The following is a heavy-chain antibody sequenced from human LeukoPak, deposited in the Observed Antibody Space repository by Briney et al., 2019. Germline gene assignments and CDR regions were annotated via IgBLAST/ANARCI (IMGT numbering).Heavy chain of an antibody. J-gene: IGHJ6*03. D-gene: IGHD6-19*01. CDR3: ASDPLAVAGTSYYYYYMDV. Sequence: SETLSLTCTVSGGSIGSSSYYWGWIRQPPGKGLEWIGSIYYSGSTYYNPSLKSRVTISVDTSKNQFSLKLSSVTAADTAVYYCASDPLAVAGTSYYYYYMDVWGKGTTVTVSS. CDR2: IYYSGST. V-gene: IGHV4-39*07. CDR1: GGSIGSSSYY.